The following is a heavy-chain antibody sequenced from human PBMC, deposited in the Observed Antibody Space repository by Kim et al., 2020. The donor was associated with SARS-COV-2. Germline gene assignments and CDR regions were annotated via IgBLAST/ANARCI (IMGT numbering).Heavy chain of an antibody. CDR3: ARDLYCSSTSCYYYYYYGMDV. D-gene: IGHD2-2*01. CDR2: ISSSSSYI. J-gene: IGHJ6*02. V-gene: IGHV3-21*01. Sequence: GGSLRLSCAASGFTFSSYSMNWVRQSPGKGLEWVSSISSSSSYIYYADSVKGRFTISRDNAKNSLYLQMNSLRAEDTAVYYCARDLYCSSTSCYYYYYYGMDVWGQGTTVTVSS. CDR1: GFTFSSYS.